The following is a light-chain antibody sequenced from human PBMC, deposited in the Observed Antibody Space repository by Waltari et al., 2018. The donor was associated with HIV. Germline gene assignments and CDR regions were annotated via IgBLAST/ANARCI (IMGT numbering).Light chain of an antibody. V-gene: IGKV3-11*01. CDR2: DTS. CDR1: ERIGSY. J-gene: IGKJ5*01. CDR3: QQRARWPVT. Sequence: EIVLTQSPDTLSLSPGDRATLYCRANERIGSYIAWYRQKPGQVPRVLMFDTSRRATDIPERFSGSRSETDFTLTISSLEPEDFAMYYCQQRARWPVTFGQGTRVDI.